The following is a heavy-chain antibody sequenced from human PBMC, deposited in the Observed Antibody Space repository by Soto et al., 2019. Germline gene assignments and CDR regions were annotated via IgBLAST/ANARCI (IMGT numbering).Heavy chain of an antibody. Sequence: SGPTLVNPTQTLTLTCTFSGFSLSSSGMCVSWIRQPPGKALEWLARIDWDDDKYYSTSLKTRLTISKDTSKNQVVLTMTNMDPVDTVTYYCARKVIAGAGTYIDHWGQGTLVTGSS. CDR2: IDWDDDK. CDR1: GFSLSSSGMC. CDR3: ARKVIAGAGTYIDH. V-gene: IGHV2-70*11. D-gene: IGHD6-19*01. J-gene: IGHJ4*02.